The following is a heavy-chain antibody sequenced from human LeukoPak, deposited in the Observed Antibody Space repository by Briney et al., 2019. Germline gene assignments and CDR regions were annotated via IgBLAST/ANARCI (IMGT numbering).Heavy chain of an antibody. V-gene: IGHV3-30*18. J-gene: IGHJ6*04. D-gene: IGHD2-2*01. CDR1: GFTFSSYG. CDR2: ISYDGSNK. Sequence: GGSLRLSCAASGFTFSSYGMHWVRQAPGKGLEWVAVISYDGSNKYYADSVKGRFTISRDNSKNTLYLQMNSLRAEDTAVYYCAKDVPRFPTSTTSYYYYYGMDVWGKGTTVIVSS. CDR3: AKDVPRFPTSTTSYYYYYGMDV.